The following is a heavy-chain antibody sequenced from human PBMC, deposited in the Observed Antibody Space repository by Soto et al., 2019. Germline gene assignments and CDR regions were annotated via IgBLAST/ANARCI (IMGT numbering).Heavy chain of an antibody. CDR3: ARKRGYDSNWCDP. CDR1: GGTFSSYT. D-gene: IGHD1-1*01. J-gene: IGHJ5*02. Sequence: QVQLVQSGAEVKKPGSSVKVSCKASGGTFSSYTISWVRQAPGQGLEWMGRIIPILGIANYAQKFQGRVTITADKSTSTAYMELSSLRSEDTAVYYCARKRGYDSNWCDPWGQGTLVTVSS. CDR2: IIPILGIA. V-gene: IGHV1-69*02.